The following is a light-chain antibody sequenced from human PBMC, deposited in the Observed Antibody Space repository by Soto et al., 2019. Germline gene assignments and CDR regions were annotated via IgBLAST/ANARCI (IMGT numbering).Light chain of an antibody. V-gene: IGKV3-15*01. Sequence: EVALTQSAATMSVSPGEGATLSCRASQSINTLLAWYQQKPGQAPRLLIYRASTRATDIPARFSGSGSGTDCTLTISSLKYEDFAIYYCQQYNNWPITFGQGTRLEIK. CDR3: QQYNNWPIT. J-gene: IGKJ5*01. CDR2: RAS. CDR1: QSINTL.